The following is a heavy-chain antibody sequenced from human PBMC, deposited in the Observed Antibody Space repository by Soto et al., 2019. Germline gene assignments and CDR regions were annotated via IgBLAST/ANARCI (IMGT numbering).Heavy chain of an antibody. CDR2: INSDGSST. CDR1: GFTFSSYW. D-gene: IGHD2-15*01. J-gene: IGHJ4*02. CDR3: VRTSLVVAAATREDY. Sequence: EVQLVESGGGLVQPGGSLRLSCAASGFTFSSYWMHWVRQAPGKGLVWVSRINSDGSSTSYADSVKGRFTISRDNAENTLYLQVNRLRDEDTAVYYCVRTSLVVAAATREDYWGQGTLVTVSS. V-gene: IGHV3-74*01.